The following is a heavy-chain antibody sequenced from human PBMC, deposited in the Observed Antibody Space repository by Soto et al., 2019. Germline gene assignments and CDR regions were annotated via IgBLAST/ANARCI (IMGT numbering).Heavy chain of an antibody. CDR1: GNSVSSRSDA. V-gene: IGHV6-1*01. J-gene: IGHJ6*02. CDR2: TYYRSKWIH. CDR3: AGVVWFRGMDV. D-gene: IGHD3-16*01. Sequence: SQTLSLTCDISGNSVSSRSDAWNWIRQSPSRGLEWLGRTYYRSKWIHEYTVSMESRITINPDTSKNQFSLHIYSVTPADTAVYYCAGVVWFRGMDVWGQGTPITVSS.